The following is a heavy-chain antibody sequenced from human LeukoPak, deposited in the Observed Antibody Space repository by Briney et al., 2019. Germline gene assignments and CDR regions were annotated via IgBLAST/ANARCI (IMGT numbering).Heavy chain of an antibody. CDR3: ARVDDYSNYPFDY. D-gene: IGHD4-11*01. V-gene: IGHV3-74*01. CDR1: GFTFSSHW. CDR2: IISDGSTT. Sequence: PGGSLRLSCAASGFTFSSHWMHWVRQAPGKGLVWVSRIISDGSTTNYADSVKGRFTISRDNAKNTLYLQMNSLRAEDTAVYYCARVDDYSNYPFDYWGQGTLVTVSS. J-gene: IGHJ4*02.